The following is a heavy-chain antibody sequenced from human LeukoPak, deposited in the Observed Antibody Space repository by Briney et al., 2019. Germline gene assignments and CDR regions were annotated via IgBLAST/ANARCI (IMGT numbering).Heavy chain of an antibody. CDR3: AKGRDGYNVGGLDY. D-gene: IGHD5-24*01. V-gene: IGHV3-30*04. CDR1: GFTFSSYA. J-gene: IGHJ4*02. Sequence: GGSLRLSCAASGFTFSSYAMHWVRQAPGKGLEWVAVISYDGSNKYYADSVKGRFTISRDNSKNTLYLQMNSLRAEDTAVYYCAKGRDGYNVGGLDYWGQGTLVTVSS. CDR2: ISYDGSNK.